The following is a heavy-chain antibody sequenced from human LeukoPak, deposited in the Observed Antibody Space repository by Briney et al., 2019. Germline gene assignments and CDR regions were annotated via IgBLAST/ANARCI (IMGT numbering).Heavy chain of an antibody. J-gene: IGHJ6*03. CDR3: ARGGDYYDSSGYYYGFYMDV. V-gene: IGHV1-3*03. D-gene: IGHD3-22*01. CDR1: GYTFTNYA. Sequence: RASVKVSCKASGYTFTNYAMHWVRQAPGQRLEWMGWINGGTGNTKYSQEFQGRVTMTRNTSISTAYMELSSLRSEDTAVYYCARGGDYYDSSGYYYGFYMDVWGKGTTVTISS. CDR2: INGGTGNT.